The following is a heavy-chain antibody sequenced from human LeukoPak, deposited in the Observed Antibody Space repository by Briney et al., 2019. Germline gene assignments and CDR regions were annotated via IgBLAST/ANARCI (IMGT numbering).Heavy chain of an antibody. CDR2: IYYDGSNK. D-gene: IGHD3-10*01. Sequence: GGSLRLSCAASGFTFSTYGMHWVRQAPGKGLEWVALIYYDGSNKYYADSVKGRFTVSRDSSKSMLYLQMNTLRAEDTGVYYCTREEVRAPLDNWGQGTLVTVSS. CDR3: TREEVRAPLDN. V-gene: IGHV3-33*01. CDR1: GFTFSTYG. J-gene: IGHJ4*02.